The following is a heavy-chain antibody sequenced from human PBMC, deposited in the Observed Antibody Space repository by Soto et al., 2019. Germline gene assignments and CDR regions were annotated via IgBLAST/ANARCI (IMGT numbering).Heavy chain of an antibody. D-gene: IGHD4-17*01. CDR1: GGSINSASYH. V-gene: IGHV4-31*03. CDR3: ARLDYGDPAFDS. CDR2: IFYTGST. J-gene: IGHJ4*02. Sequence: TLSLTCSVSGGSINSASYHWSWLRQHPGKGLEFIGYIFYTGSTYYNPSLETRVTISVDTSKNHVSLRLNAVTAADTAVYYCARLDYGDPAFDSWGRGTLVTVSS.